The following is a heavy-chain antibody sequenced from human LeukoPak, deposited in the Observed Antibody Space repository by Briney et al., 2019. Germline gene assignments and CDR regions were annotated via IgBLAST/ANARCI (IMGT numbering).Heavy chain of an antibody. V-gene: IGHV4-61*02. CDR1: GGSISSGSYY. J-gene: IGHJ6*02. CDR3: ALTVTTSYYYYYGMDV. D-gene: IGHD4-17*01. CDR2: IYTSGST. Sequence: SQTLSLTCTVSGGSISSGSYYWSWIRQPAGKGLEWIGRIYTSGSTNYNPSLKSRITMSVDTSKNQFSLKLSSVTAADTAVYYCALTVTTSYYYYYGMDVWGQGTTVTVSS.